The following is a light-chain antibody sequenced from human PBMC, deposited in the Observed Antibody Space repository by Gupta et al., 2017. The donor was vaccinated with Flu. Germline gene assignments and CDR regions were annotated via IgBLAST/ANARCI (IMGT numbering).Light chain of an antibody. J-gene: IGKJ1*01. V-gene: IGKV2-30*01. Sequence: DAVLTQYPLSLSVTLGQPASISCRSSQSLVYSDGNSYLSWFQQRPGQSPRRLIYKVSNRDSGVPDRFSGSGSGTDFTLRISRVEAEDVGVYYCMQGTHWPPWTFGQGTKVEIK. CDR1: QSLVYSDGNSY. CDR2: KVS. CDR3: MQGTHWPPWT.